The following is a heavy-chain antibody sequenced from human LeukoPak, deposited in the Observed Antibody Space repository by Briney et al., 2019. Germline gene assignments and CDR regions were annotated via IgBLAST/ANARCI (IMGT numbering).Heavy chain of an antibody. Sequence: GASVKVSCKASGYTFTGYYMHWVRQAPGQGLEWMGWINPNSGGTNYAQKFQGRVTMTRDTSISTAYMELSRLRSDDTAVYYCARDSRPDSSSWPGYNWFDPWGQGTLVTVSS. CDR3: ARDSRPDSSSWPGYNWFDP. CDR1: GYTFTGYY. J-gene: IGHJ5*02. V-gene: IGHV1-2*02. CDR2: INPNSGGT. D-gene: IGHD6-13*01.